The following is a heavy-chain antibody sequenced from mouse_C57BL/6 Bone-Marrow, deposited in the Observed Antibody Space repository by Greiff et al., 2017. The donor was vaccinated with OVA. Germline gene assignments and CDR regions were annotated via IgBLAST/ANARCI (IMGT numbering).Heavy chain of an antibody. Sequence: EVKLVESGPELVKPGASVKMSCKASGYTFTDYNMHWVKQSHGKSLEWIGYINPNNGGTSYNQKFKGKATLTVNKSSSTAYMELRSLTSEDSAVYYCARSMMTTRYYYAMDYWGQGTSVTVSS. D-gene: IGHD2-4*01. J-gene: IGHJ4*01. CDR2: INPNNGGT. CDR3: ARSMMTTRYYYAMDY. CDR1: GYTFTDYN. V-gene: IGHV1-22*01.